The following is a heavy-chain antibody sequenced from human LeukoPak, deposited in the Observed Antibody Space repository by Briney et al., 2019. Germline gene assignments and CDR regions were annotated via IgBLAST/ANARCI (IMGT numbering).Heavy chain of an antibody. CDR1: AGSISSGTYF. J-gene: IGHJ3*02. Sequence: SQTLSLTCTVSAGSISSGTYFWTWIRRPAGKGLEWIGRISSSGSTNYNPSLKSRVTISVDTSKNQFSLKLSSATAADTAVYFCARGPYSYDSSGAFDIWGQGTMVTVSS. D-gene: IGHD3-22*01. CDR3: ARGPYSYDSSGAFDI. CDR2: ISSSGST. V-gene: IGHV4-61*02.